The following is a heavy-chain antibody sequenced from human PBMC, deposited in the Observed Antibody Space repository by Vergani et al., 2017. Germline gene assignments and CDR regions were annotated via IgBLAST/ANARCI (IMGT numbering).Heavy chain of an antibody. CDR2: IFYSGTT. CDR3: ARVDTQVPATSHLYYMDV. Sequence: QVQLQESGPGVVKPSQTLSLTCAVSGSSISSGDHCWTWIRQRPGKGLEWIGYIFYSGTTYDNPSLSSRLTISVDTSQNQFSLKLRSVTAADTAVYYCARVDTQVPATSHLYYMDVWGKGTTVVVSS. D-gene: IGHD6-25*01. J-gene: IGHJ6*03. V-gene: IGHV4-31*11. CDR1: GSSISSGDHC.